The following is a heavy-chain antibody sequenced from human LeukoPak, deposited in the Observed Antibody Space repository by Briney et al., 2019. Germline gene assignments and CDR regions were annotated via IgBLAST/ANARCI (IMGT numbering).Heavy chain of an antibody. CDR3: ARVTYYYDSSGYYWEVYYFDY. V-gene: IGHV4-59*12. D-gene: IGHD3-22*01. Sequence: SETLSLTCTVSGGSISSYYWSWIRQPPGKGLEWIGYIYYSGSTYYNPSLKSRVTISVDTSKNQFSLKLSSVTAADTAVYYCARVTYYYDSSGYYWEVYYFDYWGQGTLVTVSS. CDR2: IYYSGST. J-gene: IGHJ4*02. CDR1: GGSISSYY.